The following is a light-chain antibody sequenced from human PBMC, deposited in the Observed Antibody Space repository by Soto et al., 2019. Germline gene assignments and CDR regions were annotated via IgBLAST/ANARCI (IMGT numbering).Light chain of an antibody. J-gene: IGLJ2*01. CDR1: DSNIGSNP. CDR3: ASWDDSLSGPV. V-gene: IGLV1-47*01. Sequence: QSVLTQPPSASGTPGQRVTISCSGGDSNIGSNPVYWYQQLPGTAPKLVIHTNDQRPSGVPDRFSGSKSGTSATLAISGLRSEDEADYYCASWDDSLSGPVFGGGTKLTVL. CDR2: TND.